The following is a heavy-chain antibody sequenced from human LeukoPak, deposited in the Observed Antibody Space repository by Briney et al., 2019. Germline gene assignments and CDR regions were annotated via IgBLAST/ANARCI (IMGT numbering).Heavy chain of an antibody. V-gene: IGHV1-69*06. Sequence: GASVKVSCKASGGTFSSYAISWVRQAPGQGLEWMGGIIPIFGTANYAQKFQGRVTITADKSTSTAYMELSSLKASDTAMYYCARLYTNNWYPAGYYHYYYMDVWGKGTTVTVSS. J-gene: IGHJ6*03. CDR2: IIPIFGTA. CDR3: ARLYTNNWYPAGYYHYYYMDV. D-gene: IGHD6-13*01. CDR1: GGTFSSYA.